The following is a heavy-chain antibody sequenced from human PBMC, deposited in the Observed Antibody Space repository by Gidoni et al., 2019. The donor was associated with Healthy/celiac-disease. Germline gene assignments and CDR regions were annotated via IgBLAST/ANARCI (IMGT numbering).Heavy chain of an antibody. D-gene: IGHD3-22*01. V-gene: IGHV3-23*01. CDR3: AKLGYYDPDY. CDR1: GFTFSSYA. J-gene: IGHJ4*02. Sequence: VQLLESGGCLVQPGGSLRLSCDASGFTFSSYAMLWVRQAPGKGLVWVSAISGSGGSTYYADSVKGRFTISRENSKNTLYLQMNSLRAEDTAVYDCAKLGYYDPDYWGQGTLVTVSS. CDR2: ISGSGGST.